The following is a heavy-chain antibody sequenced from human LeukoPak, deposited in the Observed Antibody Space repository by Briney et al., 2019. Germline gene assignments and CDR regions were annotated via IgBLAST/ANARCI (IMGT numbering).Heavy chain of an antibody. CDR2: INCSGKT. V-gene: IGHV4-39*07. D-gene: IGHD3-10*01. Sequence: SETLSLTCTVSGGSFRGSSFYWGWIRQPPGKGLEWIGNINCSGKTYYNPSFKSRVTISVDTSKNQFSLKLSSVTAADTAVYFCAGGSTMIRGAADYWGQGTLVTVSS. CDR1: GGSFRGSSFY. CDR3: AGGSTMIRGAADY. J-gene: IGHJ4*02.